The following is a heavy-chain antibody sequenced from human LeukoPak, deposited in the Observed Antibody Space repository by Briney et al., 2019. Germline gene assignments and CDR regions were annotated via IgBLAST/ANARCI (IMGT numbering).Heavy chain of an antibody. CDR2: ISYDGSNK. Sequence: GGSLRLSCAASGFTFSSYAMHWVRQAPGKGLEWVAVISYDGSNKYYADSVKGRFTISRDNSKNTLYLQMNSLRAEDTAVYYCARDRAGQPRLYGMDVWGQGTTVTVSS. D-gene: IGHD3-10*01. J-gene: IGHJ6*02. CDR3: ARDRAGQPRLYGMDV. V-gene: IGHV3-30-3*01. CDR1: GFTFSSYA.